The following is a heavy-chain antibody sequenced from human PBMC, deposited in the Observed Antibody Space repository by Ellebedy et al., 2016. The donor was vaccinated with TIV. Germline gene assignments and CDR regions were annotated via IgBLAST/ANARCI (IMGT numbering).Heavy chain of an antibody. CDR3: ARDMVQGMVSRYLWFDH. CDR1: GGTFSSSA. CDR2: IIAIFGTP. Sequence: ASVKVSCKASGGTFSSSAIGWVRQAPGQGLEWMGGIIAIFGTPNYAQKFQGRVTITADESTSTVYMELSSLRSEDTAMYYCARDMVQGMVSRYLWFDHWGQGTLVTVSS. V-gene: IGHV1-69*13. D-gene: IGHD2-8*01. J-gene: IGHJ5*02.